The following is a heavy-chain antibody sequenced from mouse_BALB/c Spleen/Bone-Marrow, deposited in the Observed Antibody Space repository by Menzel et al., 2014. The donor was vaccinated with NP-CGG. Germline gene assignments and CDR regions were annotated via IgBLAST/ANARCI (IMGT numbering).Heavy chain of an antibody. Sequence: QVHVKQSGAELMKPGASVKISCKATGYTFSSYWIEWVKQRPGHGLEWIGEILPGSGNTNYNEKFKGKATFTADASSNTANMQLSSLTSEDSAVYYCAREDISKVVEMDYWCQGTSVTVSS. D-gene: IGHD1-1*01. J-gene: IGHJ4*01. CDR3: AREDISKVVEMDY. CDR1: GYTFSSYW. CDR2: ILPGSGNT. V-gene: IGHV1-9*01.